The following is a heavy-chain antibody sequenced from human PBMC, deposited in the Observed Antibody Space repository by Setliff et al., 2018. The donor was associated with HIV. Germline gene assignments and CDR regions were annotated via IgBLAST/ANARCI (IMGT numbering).Heavy chain of an antibody. CDR3: VRGYCSSTTCYDDYYYMDV. Sequence: PSETLSLTCTVSDDSVSTFYWNWIRQPPGKGLEWIGFIHHTGSTVSNPSLKSRVTISVDTSKNQFFLKLSSVTAADTAVYYCVRGYCSSTTCYDDYYYMDVWGKGSTVTVSS. J-gene: IGHJ6*03. V-gene: IGHV4-59*02. CDR2: IHHTGST. CDR1: DDSVSTFY. D-gene: IGHD2-2*01.